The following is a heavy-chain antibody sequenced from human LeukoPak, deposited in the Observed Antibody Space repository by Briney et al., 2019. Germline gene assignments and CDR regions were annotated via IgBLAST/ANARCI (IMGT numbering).Heavy chain of an antibody. CDR1: GYTFTGYY. V-gene: IGHV1-2*02. CDR2: INLNSGGT. D-gene: IGHD3-9*01. CDR3: SRESYDILNAYEY. J-gene: IGHJ4*02. Sequence: ASVTVSCMASGYTFTGYYMHWVRPAPGRGVEWMGWINLNSGGTNYAQKFQGRDTMTRGTSISTAYMELSRLRSDDTAVYYCSRESYDILNAYEYWGQGTLVIVSP.